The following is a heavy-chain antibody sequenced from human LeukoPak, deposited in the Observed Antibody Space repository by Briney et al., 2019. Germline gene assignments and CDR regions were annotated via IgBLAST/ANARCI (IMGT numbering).Heavy chain of an antibody. CDR1: GFTLSSYA. CDR2: TSGSGDYI. CDR3: VKSSGTYCSDSSGPHGAFDI. V-gene: IGHV3-23*01. D-gene: IGHD3-22*01. J-gene: IGHJ3*02. Sequence: GGSLRLSCAVSGFTLSSYAMSWVRQAPGKGLEWVSGTSGSGDYIYYADSVKGRFTISRDNSKNTLFLQMNTLSAEDTAVYYCVKSSGTYCSDSSGPHGAFDIWGQGTMVTVSS.